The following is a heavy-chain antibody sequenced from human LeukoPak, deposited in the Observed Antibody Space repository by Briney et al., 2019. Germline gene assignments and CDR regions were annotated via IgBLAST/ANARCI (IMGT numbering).Heavy chain of an antibody. V-gene: IGHV3-64*01. D-gene: IGHD2-15*01. J-gene: IGHJ4*02. CDR3: ARSVVVAANIDY. Sequence: GGSLRLSCAASGFTFSTYAMHWVRQAPGKGLEYVSAISSNGGSTYYANSVKGRFSISRDNSKNTLYPQLGSLRAEDMAVYYCARSVVVAANIDYWGQGTLVTVSS. CDR1: GFTFSTYA. CDR2: ISSNGGST.